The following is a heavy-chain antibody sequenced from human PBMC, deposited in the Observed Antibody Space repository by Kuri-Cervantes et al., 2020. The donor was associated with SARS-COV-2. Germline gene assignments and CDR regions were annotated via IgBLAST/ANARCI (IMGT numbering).Heavy chain of an antibody. CDR3: AAPYYYGSGSYATYYYYYGMDV. Sequence: ASVKVSCKASGYTFTSYYMHWVRQAPGQGLEWMGIINPSGGSTSYAQKFQGRVTMTRDTSTSTVYMELSSLRSEDTAVYYCAAPYYYGSGSYATYYYYYGMDVWGQGNTV. J-gene: IGHJ6*01. D-gene: IGHD3-10*01. CDR2: INPSGGST. CDR1: GYTFTSYY. V-gene: IGHV1-46*01.